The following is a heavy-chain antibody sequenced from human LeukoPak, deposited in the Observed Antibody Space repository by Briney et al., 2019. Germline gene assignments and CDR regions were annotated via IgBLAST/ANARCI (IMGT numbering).Heavy chain of an antibody. CDR2: INHSGST. CDR3: ARLQYCSGTSCYWFDP. CDR1: GGSFSGYY. J-gene: IGHJ5*02. D-gene: IGHD2-2*01. Sequence: SETLSLTCAVYGGSFSGYYWSWIRQPPGKGLEWIGEINHSGSTNYNPSLKSRVTISVDTSKNQFSLKLSSVTAADTAVYYCARLQYCSGTSCYWFDPWGQGALVTVSS. V-gene: IGHV4-34*01.